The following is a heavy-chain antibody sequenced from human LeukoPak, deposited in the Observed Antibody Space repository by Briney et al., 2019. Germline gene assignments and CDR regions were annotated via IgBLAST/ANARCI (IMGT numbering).Heavy chain of an antibody. D-gene: IGHD3-10*01. CDR1: GYTFSDHH. Sequence: ASVKVSCKASGYTFSDHHILWVRQAPGQGLEWMGWIHPNGHDTKYAQKFQGRMTMTTDTSISTAYMELNRVTSDDTAVYYCSGHYSPGPVWGQGTLITASS. CDR2: IHPNGHDT. CDR3: SGHYSPGPV. V-gene: IGHV1-2*02. J-gene: IGHJ4*02.